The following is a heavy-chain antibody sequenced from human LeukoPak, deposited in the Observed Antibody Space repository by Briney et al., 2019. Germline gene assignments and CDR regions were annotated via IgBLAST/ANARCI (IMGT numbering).Heavy chain of an antibody. CDR3: ARAPWGYSYGSAPPDY. D-gene: IGHD5-18*01. Sequence: GASVKVSRKASGYTFTSYYMHWVRQAPGQGLEWMGIINPSGGSTSYAQKFQGRVTMTRDTSTSTVYMELSSLRSEDTAVYYCARAPWGYSYGSAPPDYWGQGTLVTVSS. J-gene: IGHJ4*02. CDR2: INPSGGST. CDR1: GYTFTSYY. V-gene: IGHV1-46*01.